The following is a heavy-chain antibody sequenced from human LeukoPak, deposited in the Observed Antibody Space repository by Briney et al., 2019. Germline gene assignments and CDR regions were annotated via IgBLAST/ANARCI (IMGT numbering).Heavy chain of an antibody. Sequence: PGGSLRLSCAASGFTFSSYSMNWVRQAPGKGLEWVSSISSSSYIYYAYSVKSRFTISRDNAKNSLYLQMNSLRAEDTAVYYCARDTGRDGYNVWFNWGQGTLVTVSS. V-gene: IGHV3-21*01. CDR1: GFTFSSYS. J-gene: IGHJ4*02. CDR3: ARDTGRDGYNVWFN. D-gene: IGHD5-24*01. CDR2: ISSSSYI.